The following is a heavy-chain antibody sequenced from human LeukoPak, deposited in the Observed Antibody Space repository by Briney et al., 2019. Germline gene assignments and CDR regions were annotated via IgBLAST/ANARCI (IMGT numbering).Heavy chain of an antibody. CDR1: GFTVSSNY. CDR3: ARDAPYYYGSGSPFDY. V-gene: IGHV3-66*01. D-gene: IGHD3-10*01. Sequence: PGGSLRLSCAASGFTVSSNYMSWVRQAPGKGLEWVSVIYSGGSTYYADSVKGRFTISRDNSKNTLYLQMNSLRAEDTAVYYCARDAPYYYGSGSPFDYWGQGTLVTVSS. J-gene: IGHJ4*02. CDR2: IYSGGST.